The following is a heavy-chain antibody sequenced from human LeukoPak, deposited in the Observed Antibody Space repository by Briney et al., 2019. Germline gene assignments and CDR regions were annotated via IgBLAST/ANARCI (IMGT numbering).Heavy chain of an antibody. CDR2: ISGDGVST. V-gene: IGHV3-43*02. Sequence: GGSLRLSCVPSGLAIADFAMHWVRHAPGKGLEWVSLISGDGVSTFYADSVKVRFSISRDNSKNFLYLEMNSLRTEDAAMYYCAKESGKFDYWGQGTLVAVSS. CDR1: GLAIADFA. CDR3: AKESGKFDY. J-gene: IGHJ4*02.